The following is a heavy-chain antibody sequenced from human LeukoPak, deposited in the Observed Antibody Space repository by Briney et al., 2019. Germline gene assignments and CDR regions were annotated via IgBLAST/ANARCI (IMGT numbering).Heavy chain of an antibody. D-gene: IGHD4-17*01. CDR3: ARGDYGDYGLPSWYFDV. V-gene: IGHV4-59*01. CDR1: GGSMVGYY. CDR2: IYYTGTT. Sequence: SETLSLTCTVSGGSMVGYYWSWIRQPPGKGLEWIGYIYYTGTTTYNPSLESRVTISVDTSNSQLSLKLTSATTADTAVYFCARGDYGDYGLPSWYFDVWGRGALVAASS. J-gene: IGHJ2*01.